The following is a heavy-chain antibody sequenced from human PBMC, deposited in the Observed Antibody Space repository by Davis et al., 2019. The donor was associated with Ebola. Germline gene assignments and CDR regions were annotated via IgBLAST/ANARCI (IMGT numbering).Heavy chain of an antibody. D-gene: IGHD2-15*01. CDR3: ATRESGREPFDL. Sequence: KVSCKGSGYSFTSYWIGWVRQMPGKGLEWMGLIYPGDSTTKYSPSFQGQVTISADKSISTAYLQWGSLKASDTAMYYCATRESGREPFDLWSQGTMITVSS. V-gene: IGHV5-51*01. CDR2: IYPGDSTT. CDR1: GYSFTSYW. J-gene: IGHJ3*01.